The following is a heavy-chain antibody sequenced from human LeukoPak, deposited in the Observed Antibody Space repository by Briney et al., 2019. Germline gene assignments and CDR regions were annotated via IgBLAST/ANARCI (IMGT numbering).Heavy chain of an antibody. CDR2: IYHSGST. Sequence: SQTLSLTCAVSGGSISSGGYSWSWIRQPPGKGLEWIGYIYHSGSTYYNPSLKSRVTISVDRSKNQLSLKLSSVTAADTAVYYCARVITMVRGVIGYYGMDVWGQGTTVTVSS. D-gene: IGHD3-10*01. J-gene: IGHJ6*02. V-gene: IGHV4-30-2*01. CDR3: ARVITMVRGVIGYYGMDV. CDR1: GGSISSGGYS.